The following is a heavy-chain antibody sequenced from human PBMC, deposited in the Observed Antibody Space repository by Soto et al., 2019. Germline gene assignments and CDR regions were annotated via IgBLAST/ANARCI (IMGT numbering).Heavy chain of an antibody. CDR2: ISYHGSNK. D-gene: IGHD2-2*01. CDR3: AKLSSPSEFLDAFDI. Sequence: PGGSLRLSCAASGFTFSSYGMHWVRQAPGKGLEWVAVISYHGSNKYYADSVKGRFTISRDNSKNTLYLQMNSLRAEDTAVYYCAKLSSPSEFLDAFDIWGQGTMVTVS. V-gene: IGHV3-30*18. J-gene: IGHJ3*02. CDR1: GFTFSSYG.